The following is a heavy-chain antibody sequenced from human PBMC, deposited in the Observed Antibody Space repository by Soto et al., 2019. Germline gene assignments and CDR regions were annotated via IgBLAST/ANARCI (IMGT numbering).Heavy chain of an antibody. D-gene: IGHD3-10*01. CDR1: GFTFSSYA. J-gene: IGHJ4*02. CDR3: ARDPYGSGSYYCFDY. CDR2: ISDDGSNK. V-gene: IGHV3-30-3*01. Sequence: QVQLVESGGGVVQPGRSLRLSCAASGFTFSSYAMHWVRQAPGKGLEWVAVISDDGSNKYYADSVKGRFTISRDNSKNTLYLQMNSLRAEDTAVYYCARDPYGSGSYYCFDYWGQGTLVTVSS.